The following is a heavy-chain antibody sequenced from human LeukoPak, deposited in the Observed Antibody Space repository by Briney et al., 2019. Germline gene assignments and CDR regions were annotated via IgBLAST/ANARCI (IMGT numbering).Heavy chain of an antibody. CDR3: ARDRVVPAAIYYYYMEV. D-gene: IGHD2-2*01. CDR2: ISAYNGNT. J-gene: IGHJ6*03. CDR1: AYTFISYG. Sequence: GSVTESFKATAYTFISYGISWVRQAPARELEGMGWISAYNGNTNYAQKLQGRVTMTTDTSTSTAYMELRSLRSDDTAVYYCARDRVVPAAIYYYYMEVWGKGTTVTVSS. V-gene: IGHV1-18*01.